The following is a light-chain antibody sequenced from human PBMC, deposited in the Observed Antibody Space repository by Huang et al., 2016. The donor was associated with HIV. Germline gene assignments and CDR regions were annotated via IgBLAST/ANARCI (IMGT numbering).Light chain of an antibody. J-gene: IGKJ1*01. Sequence: DIQMTQSPSSLSASVGDRVIITCRTSQSISSYLNWYQQKPGKAPKLLIYAVSNLQSGVLSRFSGSGSGTDFTLTISSLQPDDFATYYCQQSYNSPRTFGQGTKVEIK. CDR2: AVS. CDR3: QQSYNSPRT. V-gene: IGKV1-39*01. CDR1: QSISSY.